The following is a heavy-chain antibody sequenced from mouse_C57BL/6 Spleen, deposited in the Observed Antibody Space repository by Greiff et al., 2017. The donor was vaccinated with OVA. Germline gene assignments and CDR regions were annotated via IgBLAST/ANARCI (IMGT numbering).Heavy chain of an antibody. Sequence: QVQLQQPGAELVKPGASVKLSCTASGYTFTSDWMHWVKQRPGQGLEWIGMIHPNSGSTNYNEKFKGKATLTVDKSSSTAYMQLSSLTSEDSAVYYCARVMDYWGQGTSVTVSS. CDR2: IHPNSGST. CDR1: GYTFTSDW. CDR3: ARVMDY. J-gene: IGHJ4*01. V-gene: IGHV1-64*01.